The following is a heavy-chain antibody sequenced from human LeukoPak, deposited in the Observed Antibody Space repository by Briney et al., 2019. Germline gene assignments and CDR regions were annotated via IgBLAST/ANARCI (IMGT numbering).Heavy chain of an antibody. CDR3: ATVVGATWDPYYFDY. Sequence: ASVKVSCKVSGYTLTELSMHWVRQAPGKGLEWMGGFDPEDGETIYAQKFQGRVTMTEDTSTDTAYMELSSLRSEDTAVYYCATVVGATWDPYYFDYWGQGTLVTVPS. V-gene: IGHV1-24*01. J-gene: IGHJ4*02. CDR2: FDPEDGET. CDR1: GYTLTELS. D-gene: IGHD1-26*01.